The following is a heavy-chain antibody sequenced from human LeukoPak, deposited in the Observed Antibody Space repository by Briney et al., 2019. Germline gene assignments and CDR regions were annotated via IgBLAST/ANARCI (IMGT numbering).Heavy chain of an antibody. CDR1: GFTFSSYS. CDR3: ARNHRVVTAHDY. CDR2: ISSSSSYI. Sequence: GGSLRLSCAASGFTFSSYSMNWVRQAPGKGLEWVSSISSSSSYIYYADSVKGRFTISRDNAKNSLYLQMNSLRAEDTAVYYCARNHRVVTAHDYWGQGTLVTVSS. D-gene: IGHD2-21*02. J-gene: IGHJ4*02. V-gene: IGHV3-21*01.